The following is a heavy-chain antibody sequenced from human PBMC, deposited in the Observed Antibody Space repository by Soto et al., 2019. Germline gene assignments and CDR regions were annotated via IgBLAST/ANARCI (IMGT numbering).Heavy chain of an antibody. J-gene: IGHJ5*02. CDR2: IIPIFGTA. CDR3: ERGGDIVLVPTAISWFDP. CDR1: GGTFSSYA. D-gene: IGHD2-2*01. V-gene: IGHV1-69*12. Sequence: QVQLVQSGAEVKKPGSSVKVSCKASGGTFSSYAISWVRQAPGQGLEWMGGIIPIFGTANYAQKFQGRVTITADEXTXTSXMELSSLRSEDTAVYYCERGGDIVLVPTAISWFDPWGQGTLVTVSS.